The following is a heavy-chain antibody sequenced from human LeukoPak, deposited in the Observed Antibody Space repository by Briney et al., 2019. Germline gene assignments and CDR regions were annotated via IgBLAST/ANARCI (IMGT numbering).Heavy chain of an antibody. CDR3: ARDRVGSGWTPTSNWFDP. Sequence: GGSLRLSCAASGFNFSSYAMHWVRQAPGKGLEWVAVISYDGSNKYYADSVKGRFTISRDNSKNTLYLQMNSLRAEDTAVYYCARDRVGSGWTPTSNWFDPWGQGTLVTVSS. J-gene: IGHJ5*02. CDR2: ISYDGSNK. CDR1: GFNFSSYA. D-gene: IGHD6-19*01. V-gene: IGHV3-30-3*01.